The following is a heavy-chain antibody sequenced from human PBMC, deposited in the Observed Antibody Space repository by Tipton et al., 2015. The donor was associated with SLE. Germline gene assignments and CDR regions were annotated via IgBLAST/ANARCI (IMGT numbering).Heavy chain of an antibody. J-gene: IGHJ4*02. CDR1: GFIFSSYE. CDR2: IDGSGSDI. V-gene: IGHV3-48*03. D-gene: IGHD3-22*01. CDR3: ARSGYDSSGYGDY. Sequence: SLRLSCAASGFIFSSYEMKWVRQAPGKGLEWVSYIDGSGSDIFYADSVKGRFTISRDNAKNSLFLQMNSLRPEDTAVYYCARSGYDSSGYGDYWGLGTLVTVSS.